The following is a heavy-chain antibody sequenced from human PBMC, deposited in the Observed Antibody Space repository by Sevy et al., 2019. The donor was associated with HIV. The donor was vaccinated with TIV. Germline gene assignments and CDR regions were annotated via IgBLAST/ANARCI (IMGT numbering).Heavy chain of an antibody. CDR2: INHSGST. J-gene: IGHJ5*02. CDR1: GGSFSGYY. V-gene: IGHV4-34*01. CDR3: ARGGLLHYDIWSGPQANWFDP. Sequence: SETLSLTCAVYGGSFSGYYWSWIRQPPGKGLEWIGEINHSGSTNYNPSLKSRVTISVDTSKNQFSLKLSSVTAADTAVYYCARGGLLHYDIWSGPQANWFDPWGQGTLVTVSS. D-gene: IGHD3-3*01.